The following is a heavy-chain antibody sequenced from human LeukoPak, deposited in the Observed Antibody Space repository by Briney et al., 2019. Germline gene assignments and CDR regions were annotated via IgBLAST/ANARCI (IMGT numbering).Heavy chain of an antibody. CDR1: GYTFTSYG. CDR2: ISAYNGNT. J-gene: IGHJ4*02. D-gene: IGHD3-22*01. Sequence: ASVKVSCKASGYTFTSYGISWVRQAPGQGLEWMGWISAYNGNTNYAQKLQGRVTMTTDTSTSTAYMELRSPRSDDTAVYYCARVLRHYYDSSGYYGDYYFDYWGQGTLVTVSS. V-gene: IGHV1-18*01. CDR3: ARVLRHYYDSSGYYGDYYFDY.